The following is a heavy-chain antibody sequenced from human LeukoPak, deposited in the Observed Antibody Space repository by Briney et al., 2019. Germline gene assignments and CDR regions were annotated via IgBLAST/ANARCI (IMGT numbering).Heavy chain of an antibody. V-gene: IGHV3-23*01. Sequence: GGSLRLSCTASGFTFGDYAMNWVRQAPGKGLEWVATVSGSGDRMYHADSVKGRFTISRDNSKNTIYLQMSSLRAEDTALYYCAKAAAAPGFDFWGQGTLVTVSS. CDR3: AKAAAAPGFDF. CDR1: GFTFGDYA. CDR2: VSGSGDRM. D-gene: IGHD6-13*01. J-gene: IGHJ4*02.